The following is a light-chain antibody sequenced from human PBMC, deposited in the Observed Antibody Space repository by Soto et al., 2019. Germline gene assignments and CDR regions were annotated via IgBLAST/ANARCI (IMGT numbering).Light chain of an antibody. CDR1: SGDIGTYNL. V-gene: IGLV2-23*01. CDR3: CSYAGRSTVI. CDR2: EGN. Sequence: QSALTQPASVSGSPGQSITISCTGTSGDIGTYNLVSWYQQHPGRAPKLIIFEGNKWPSGVSNRFSASKSGNTASLAVSGLRAEDEADYHCCSYAGRSTVICGGGTKLTVL. J-gene: IGLJ2*01.